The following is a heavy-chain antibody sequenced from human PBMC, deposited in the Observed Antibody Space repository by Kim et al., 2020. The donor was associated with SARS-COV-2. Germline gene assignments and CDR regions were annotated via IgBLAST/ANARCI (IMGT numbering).Heavy chain of an antibody. D-gene: IGHD6-6*01. J-gene: IGHJ4*02. V-gene: IGHV3-33*01. CDR2: IWYDGSNK. Sequence: GGSLRLSCAASGFTFSSYGMHWVRQAPGKGLEWVAVIWYDGSNKYYADFVKGRFTISRDNSKNTLYLQMNSLRAEDTAVYYCARGAIAARPGGLDYWGQGTLVTVSS. CDR3: ARGAIAARPGGLDY. CDR1: GFTFSSYG.